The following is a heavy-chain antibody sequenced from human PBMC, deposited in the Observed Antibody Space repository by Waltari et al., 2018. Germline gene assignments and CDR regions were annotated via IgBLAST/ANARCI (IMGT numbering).Heavy chain of an antibody. J-gene: IGHJ4*02. Sequence: EVQLVESGGDLVQPGGSLRLSCAASGFTVSNNYMSWVRQAPGKGLEWVSLIYGGGTTYYADSVKGRFTISRDKSNTTLYLQRNSLRAEDTSVYYCSTRHYWGQGTLVTVSS. CDR2: IYGGGTT. CDR1: GFTVSNNY. V-gene: IGHV3-66*01. CDR3: STRHY.